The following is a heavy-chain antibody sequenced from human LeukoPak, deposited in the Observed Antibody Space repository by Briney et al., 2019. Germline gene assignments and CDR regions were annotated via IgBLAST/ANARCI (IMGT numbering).Heavy chain of an antibody. Sequence: SETLSLTCTVSGGSISSYYWSWIRQPPGKGLEWIGYIYYSGSTNYNPSLKSRVTISVDTSKNQFSLKLSSVTAADTAVYYCARAVYDILTGFSVAAAFDIWGQGTMVTVSS. D-gene: IGHD3-9*01. CDR3: ARAVYDILTGFSVAAAFDI. V-gene: IGHV4-59*01. CDR2: IYYSGST. J-gene: IGHJ3*02. CDR1: GGSISSYY.